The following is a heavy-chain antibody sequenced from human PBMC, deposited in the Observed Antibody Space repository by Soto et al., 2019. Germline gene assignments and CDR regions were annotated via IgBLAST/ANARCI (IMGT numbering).Heavy chain of an antibody. J-gene: IGHJ4*02. CDR3: ARERGLRLGGSAPPNFDY. Sequence: ASVKVSCKASGGTFSSYTISWVRQAPGQGLEWMGRIIPILGIANYAQKFQGRVTITADKSTSTAYMELSSLRSEDTAVYYCARERGLRLGGSAPPNFDYWGQGTLVTVSS. D-gene: IGHD3-16*01. CDR2: IIPILGIA. V-gene: IGHV1-69*04. CDR1: GGTFSSYT.